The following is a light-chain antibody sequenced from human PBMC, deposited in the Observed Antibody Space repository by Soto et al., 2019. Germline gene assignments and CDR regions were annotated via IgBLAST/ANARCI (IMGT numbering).Light chain of an antibody. V-gene: IGLV2-23*01. J-gene: IGLJ1*01. CDR2: DDS. CDR3: CSYAASSTYV. CDR1: SSDVGNYNL. Sequence: QSVLTQPASVSGSPGQSITISCTGTSSDVGNYNLGSWYQQHPGKVPKLIIYDDSKRPSGVSNRFSGSKSGNTASLTISGLQAEDEADYYCCSYAASSTYVFGTGTKVNVL.